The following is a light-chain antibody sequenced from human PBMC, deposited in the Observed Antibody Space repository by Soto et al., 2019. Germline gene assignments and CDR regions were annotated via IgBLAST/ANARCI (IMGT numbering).Light chain of an antibody. V-gene: IGKV1-5*01. CDR2: DAS. CDR1: QSISSW. CDR3: QQYKTWWT. J-gene: IGKJ1*01. Sequence: DIQMTQSPSTLSASVGDRVTITCRASQSISSWLAWYQQKPGKAPKLLIYDASSLESGVPSRFRGSGSGTDFTLTISGLQPDDSATYYCQQYKTWWTFGQGTKVEIK.